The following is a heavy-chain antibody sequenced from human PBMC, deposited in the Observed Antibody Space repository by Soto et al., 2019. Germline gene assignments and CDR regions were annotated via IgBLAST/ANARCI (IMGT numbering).Heavy chain of an antibody. V-gene: IGHV4-39*01. Sequence: QLQLQESGPGLVKPSETLSLTCTVSGGSISSSSYYWGWIRQPPGKGLEWIGSIYYSGSTYYNPSLKSRVTISVDTSKNQFSLKLSSVTAADTAVYYCARHQPPGYDYIWGSYRTETGDAFDIWGQGTMVTVSS. J-gene: IGHJ3*02. CDR2: IYYSGST. CDR3: ARHQPPGYDYIWGSYRTETGDAFDI. CDR1: GGSISSSSYY. D-gene: IGHD3-16*02.